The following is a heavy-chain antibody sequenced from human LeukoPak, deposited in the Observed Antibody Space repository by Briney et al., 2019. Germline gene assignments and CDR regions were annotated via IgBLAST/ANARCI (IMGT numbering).Heavy chain of an antibody. Sequence: GGSLRLSCAASGFSVTTYAMGWVRQAPGKGLEWVSVISDRGDSTHYADSVKGRFTISRDSSKNTLYLQMNSLRGEDTAVYYCAKGRWGLTINNFDIWGQGTMVTVSS. CDR1: GFSVTTYA. J-gene: IGHJ3*02. V-gene: IGHV3-23*01. CDR2: ISDRGDST. CDR3: AKGRWGLTINNFDI. D-gene: IGHD3-9*01.